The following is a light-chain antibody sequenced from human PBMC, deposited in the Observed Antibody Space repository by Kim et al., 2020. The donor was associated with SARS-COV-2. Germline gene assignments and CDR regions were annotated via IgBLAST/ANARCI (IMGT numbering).Light chain of an antibody. CDR3: SSYAGSKV. Sequence: PGQSVTISCTGTSSDVGGYNYVSWYQQHPGKAPKLMIYEVSKRPSGVPDRFSGSKSGNTASLTVSGLQAEVEADYYCSSYAGSKVFGGGTQLTVL. CDR2: EVS. CDR1: SSDVGGYNY. J-gene: IGLJ2*01. V-gene: IGLV2-8*01.